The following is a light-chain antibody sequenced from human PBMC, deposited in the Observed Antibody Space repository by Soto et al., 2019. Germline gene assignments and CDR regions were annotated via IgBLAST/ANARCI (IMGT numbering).Light chain of an antibody. CDR3: SSYTSGSTLV. CDR1: SSDVGGYNY. V-gene: IGLV2-14*01. Sequence: QSVLTQPASVSGSPGQSITISCTGASSDVGGYNYVSWYQQHPGKAPKLMIFEVSNRPSGVSNRFSGSKSGNTASLTISGLQAGDEADYYCSSYTSGSTLVFGGGTKLTVL. J-gene: IGLJ2*01. CDR2: EVS.